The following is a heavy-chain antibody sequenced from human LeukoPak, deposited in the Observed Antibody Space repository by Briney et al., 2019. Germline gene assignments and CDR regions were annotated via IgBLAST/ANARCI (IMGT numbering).Heavy chain of an antibody. Sequence: SETLSLTCTVSGYSISSGYYWGWIRQPPGKGLEWIGSIYHSGTTYCDPSLKSRVTISVDTSKNQFSLKLSSVTAADTAVYYCAREGKMSAYDYWGQGTLVTVSS. D-gene: IGHD5-24*01. V-gene: IGHV4-38-2*02. J-gene: IGHJ4*02. CDR1: GYSISSGYY. CDR2: IYHSGTT. CDR3: AREGKMSAYDY.